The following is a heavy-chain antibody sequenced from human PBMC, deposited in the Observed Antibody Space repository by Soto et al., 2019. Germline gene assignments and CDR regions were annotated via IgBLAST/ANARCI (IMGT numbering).Heavy chain of an antibody. CDR3: ARDWTRRGYSYDWFDP. CDR1: GGTFSSYA. CDR2: IIPTFGTA. Sequence: SVKVSCKASGGTFSSYAISWVRQAPGQGLEWMGGIIPTFGTANYAQKFQGRVTITADESTSTAYMELSSLRSEDTAVYYCARDWTRRGYSYDWFDPWGQGTLVTVSS. D-gene: IGHD5-18*01. V-gene: IGHV1-69*13. J-gene: IGHJ5*02.